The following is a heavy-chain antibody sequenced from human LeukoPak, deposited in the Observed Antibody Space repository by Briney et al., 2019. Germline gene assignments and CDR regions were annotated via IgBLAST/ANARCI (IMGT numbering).Heavy chain of an antibody. D-gene: IGHD6-25*01. J-gene: IGHJ4*02. V-gene: IGHV1-46*01. CDR3: ARDSVGLYSSATYYFDY. CDR2: INPSSSST. CDR1: GYMFTTFY. Sequence: ASVKVSCKASGYMFTTFYIHWVRQAPGQGLEWMGIINPSSSSTTYAQKFQGRVTMTRDTSTSTVYMELSSLRSEDTAMYYCARDSVGLYSSATYYFDYWGQGTLVTVS.